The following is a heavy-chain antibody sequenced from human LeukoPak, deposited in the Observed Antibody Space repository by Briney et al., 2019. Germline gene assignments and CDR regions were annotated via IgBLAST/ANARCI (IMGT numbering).Heavy chain of an antibody. CDR2: IYSGGTT. CDR3: ARGKLGAATLDY. J-gene: IGHJ4*02. V-gene: IGHV3-53*01. CDR1: GFTVSSNY. D-gene: IGHD1-26*01. Sequence: GGSLRLSCAASGFTVSSNYMSWVRQAPGKGLEWVSLIYSGGTTYYADSVKGRFTISRDNSKNTLYLQMDSLRAEDTAVYYCARGKLGAATLDYWGQGTLVTVSS.